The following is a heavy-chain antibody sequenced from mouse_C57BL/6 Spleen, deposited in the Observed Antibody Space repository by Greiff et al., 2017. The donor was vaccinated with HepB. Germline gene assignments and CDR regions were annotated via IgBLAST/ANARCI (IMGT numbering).Heavy chain of an antibody. Sequence: EVQLQQSGAELVRPGASVKLSCTASGFNIKDDYMHWVKQSPEQGLEWIGWIDPENGDTEYASKVQGKATITADTSSTTAYLQLSSLTSEDTAVYYCTTRIYGNYVDYWGQGTTLTVSS. D-gene: IGHD2-1*01. CDR3: TTRIYGNYVDY. CDR2: IDPENGDT. CDR1: GFNIKDDY. V-gene: IGHV14-4*01. J-gene: IGHJ2*01.